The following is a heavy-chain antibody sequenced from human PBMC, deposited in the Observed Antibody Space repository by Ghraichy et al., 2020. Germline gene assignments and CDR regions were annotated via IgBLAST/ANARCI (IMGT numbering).Heavy chain of an antibody. CDR3: ARQSAGIARGAFDV. CDR2: VYPGDSDT. Sequence: GESLNISCKASGYRFSNNWIGWVRQMPGKGLEWMGIVYPGDSDTRYSPTFEGQVSISADASVTTAYLAWESLKASDSAVYYCARQSAGIARGAFDVWGQGAVVTVSA. V-gene: IGHV5-51*01. J-gene: IGHJ3*01. D-gene: IGHD3-10*01. CDR1: GYRFSNNW.